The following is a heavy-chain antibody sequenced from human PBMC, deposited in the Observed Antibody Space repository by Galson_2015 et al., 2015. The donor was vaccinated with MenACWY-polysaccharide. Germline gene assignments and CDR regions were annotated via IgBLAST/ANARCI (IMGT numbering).Heavy chain of an antibody. Sequence: SLRLSCAASGFTFSSYGMHWVRQAPGKGLEYVSAISSNGGSTYYGDSVKGRFTISRDNSKNTLYLQMGSLRAEDMAVYYCARGGCSSTSCYPDTYSDYWGQGTLVTVSS. V-gene: IGHV3-64*02. CDR3: ARGGCSSTSCYPDTYSDY. CDR2: ISSNGGST. CDR1: GFTFSSYG. J-gene: IGHJ4*02. D-gene: IGHD2-2*01.